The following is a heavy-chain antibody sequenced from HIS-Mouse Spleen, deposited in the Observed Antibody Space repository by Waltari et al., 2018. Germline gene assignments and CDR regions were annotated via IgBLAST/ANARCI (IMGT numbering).Heavy chain of an antibody. CDR1: GFTFSSYS. D-gene: IGHD6-13*01. CDR2: ISSSSSYI. J-gene: IGHJ4*02. CDR3: ARSPGIAAAGTDY. V-gene: IGHV3-21*01. Sequence: EVQLVESGGGLVKPGGSLRLSCAASGFTFSSYSMNGVGQAPGKGLEWVSSISSSSSYIYYADSVKGRFTISRDNAKNSLYLQMNSLRAEDTAVYYCARSPGIAAAGTDYWGQGTLVTVSS.